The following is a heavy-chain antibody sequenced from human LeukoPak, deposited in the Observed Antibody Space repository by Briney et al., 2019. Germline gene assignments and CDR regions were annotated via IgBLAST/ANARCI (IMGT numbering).Heavy chain of an antibody. CDR3: ARRVLLYDILTADSRYYYYYMDV. V-gene: IGHV1-2*02. D-gene: IGHD3-9*01. Sequence: GASVKVSCKASGYTFTGYYMHWVRQAPGQGLEWMGWINPNSGGTNYAQKFQGRVTMTRNTSISTAYMELSSLRSEDTAVYYCARRVLLYDILTADSRYYYYYMDVWGRGTTVTISS. CDR1: GYTFTGYY. J-gene: IGHJ6*03. CDR2: INPNSGGT.